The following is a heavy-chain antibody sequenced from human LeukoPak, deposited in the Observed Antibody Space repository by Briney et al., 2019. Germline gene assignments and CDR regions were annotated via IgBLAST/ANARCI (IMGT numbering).Heavy chain of an antibody. J-gene: IGHJ2*01. CDR1: GLTLRGYI. D-gene: IGHD3-22*01. V-gene: IGHV3-21*06. CDR3: TRGTMIIRMGFVF. Sequence: GGSLRLPCAVSGLTLRGYIMHWVRQAPGKGLEWVSSISSSGSEIYYADSVKGRFTISRDNGENSLYLEMNTLRGDDTAVYYCTRGTMIIRMGFVFWGRGTLVTVSS. CDR2: ISSSGSEI.